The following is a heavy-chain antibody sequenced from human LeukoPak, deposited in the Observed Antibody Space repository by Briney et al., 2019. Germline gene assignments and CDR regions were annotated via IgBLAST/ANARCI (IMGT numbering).Heavy chain of an antibody. CDR3: AKDIRSSGWSKYSDY. V-gene: IGHV3-23*01. Sequence: GGSLRLSCVASGFTFRSNGMGWVRQAPGKGLEWVSGVTGTIGSRNYADSVEGRFTVSRDNSKNTLYLQMNSLRAEDTAVYYCAKDIRSSGWSKYSDYWGQGTLVTVSS. CDR2: VTGTIGSR. J-gene: IGHJ4*02. CDR1: GFTFRSNG. D-gene: IGHD6-19*01.